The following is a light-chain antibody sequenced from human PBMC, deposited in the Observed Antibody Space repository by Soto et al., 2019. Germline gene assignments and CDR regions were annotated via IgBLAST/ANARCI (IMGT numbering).Light chain of an antibody. CDR1: QSVSSN. J-gene: IGKJ3*01. CDR2: GAS. CDR3: QQYNNWPFT. Sequence: EIVMTQSPATLSVSPGERATLSCRASQSVSSNLAWYQQKPGQAPRLLIYGASTRATGIPARFSGSGSGTEFTRTISSLQSEDFAVYYCQQYNNWPFTFGPGTKVDSK. V-gene: IGKV3-15*01.